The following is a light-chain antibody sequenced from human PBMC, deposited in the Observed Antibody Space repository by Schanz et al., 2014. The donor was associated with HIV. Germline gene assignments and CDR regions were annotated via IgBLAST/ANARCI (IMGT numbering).Light chain of an antibody. CDR3: QSSDRYNGKV. J-gene: IGLJ3*02. CDR2: GHD. CDR1: SGSIASNY. V-gene: IGLV6-57*02. Sequence: NFMLTQPHSVSESPGKTVTISCTSNSGSIASNYVQWYQQRPGSAPTLVIRGHDQRPLDVPDRFSGSMDMSSNSAFLTISGLKTEDEADYYCQSSDRYNGKVFGGGTKLTVL.